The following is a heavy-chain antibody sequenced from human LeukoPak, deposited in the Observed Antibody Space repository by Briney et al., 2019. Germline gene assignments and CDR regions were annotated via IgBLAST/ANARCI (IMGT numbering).Heavy chain of an antibody. Sequence: ASVKVSCKASGYTFTSYGISWVRQAPGQGLEWMGWISAYNGNTNYAQKLQGGVTMTTDTSTSTAYMELRSLRSDDPAVYYCARDRADIFYPFDFRWGAAIGFDYWGQGTLVTVSS. CDR3: ARDRADIFYPFDFRWGAAIGFDY. J-gene: IGHJ4*02. V-gene: IGHV1-18*01. CDR1: GYTFTSYG. D-gene: IGHD3-16*01. CDR2: ISAYNGNT.